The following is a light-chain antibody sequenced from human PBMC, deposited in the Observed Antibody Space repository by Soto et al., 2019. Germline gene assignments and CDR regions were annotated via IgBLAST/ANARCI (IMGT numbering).Light chain of an antibody. J-gene: IGKJ4*01. Sequence: ENVLTQSPGTLSLSPGERATLSCRASQSVSSTYLAWYQQKPGQAPRLLIYGTSNRATGIPDRFSGSGSGTDFTLTISRLEPDDFAVYHCQQYGSPVTFGGGTKVEIK. CDR3: QQYGSPVT. CDR2: GTS. V-gene: IGKV3-20*01. CDR1: QSVSSTY.